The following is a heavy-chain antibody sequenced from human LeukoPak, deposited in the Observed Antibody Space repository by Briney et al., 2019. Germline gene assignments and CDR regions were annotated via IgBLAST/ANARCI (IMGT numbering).Heavy chain of an antibody. V-gene: IGHV3-21*01. CDR1: GFTFSSYS. D-gene: IGHD6-13*01. Sequence: GGSLRLSCAASGFTFSSYSMNWVRQAPGEGLEWVSSISSSSSYIYYADSVKGRFTISRDNAKNSLYLQMNSLRAEDTAVYYCARGWGSSWAFDYWGQGTLVTVSS. CDR3: ARGWGSSWAFDY. J-gene: IGHJ4*02. CDR2: ISSSSSYI.